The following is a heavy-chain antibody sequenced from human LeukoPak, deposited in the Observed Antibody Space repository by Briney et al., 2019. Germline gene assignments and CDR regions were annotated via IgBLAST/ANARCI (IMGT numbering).Heavy chain of an antibody. D-gene: IGHD6-13*01. CDR1: GGSISSYY. V-gene: IGHV4-4*07. Sequence: SSETLSLTCTVSGGSISSYYWSWIRQPAGKGLEWIGRIYSTGSTNYNPSLKSRVTMSVDTSKNQFSLRLRSVTAADTAVYYCARQIASAGTAGFDFWGQGTLVTVYS. CDR3: ARQIASAGTAGFDF. J-gene: IGHJ4*02. CDR2: IYSTGST.